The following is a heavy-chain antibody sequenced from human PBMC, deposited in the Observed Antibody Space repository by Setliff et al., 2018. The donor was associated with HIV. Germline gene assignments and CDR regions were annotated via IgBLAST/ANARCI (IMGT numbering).Heavy chain of an antibody. CDR1: GYPFSGYG. V-gene: IGHV1-18*01. CDR2: ISAYSGDT. Sequence: ASVKVSCKASGYPFSGYGISWVRQAPGQGLEWMGWISAYSGDTNYAQKFQGRLTMTTDTSTSTAYMELRSLRSDDTAVYYCARDLYTTSYYMTGYWGQGLLVTVSS. CDR3: ARDLYTTSYYMTGY. D-gene: IGHD1-26*01. J-gene: IGHJ4*02.